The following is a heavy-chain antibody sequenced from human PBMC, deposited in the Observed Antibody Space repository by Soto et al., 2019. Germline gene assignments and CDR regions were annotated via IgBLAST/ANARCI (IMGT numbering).Heavy chain of an antibody. J-gene: IGHJ3*02. CDR1: GGTFSSYA. V-gene: IGHV1-69*13. Sequence: ASVKVSCKASGGTFSSYASSWVRQAPGQWLEWMGGIIPIFGTANYAQKFQGRVTITADESTSTAYMELSSLRSEDTAVYYCAVEFSSSWTDAFDIWGQGTMVTVSS. CDR2: IIPIFGTA. D-gene: IGHD6-13*01. CDR3: AVEFSSSWTDAFDI.